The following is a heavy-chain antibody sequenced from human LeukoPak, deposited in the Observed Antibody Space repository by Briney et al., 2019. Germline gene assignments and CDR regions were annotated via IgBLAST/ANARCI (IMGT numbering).Heavy chain of an antibody. CDR2: INPNSGGT. V-gene: IGHV1-2*02. CDR3: ARDTLYGTGGYFYVDY. CDR1: GYTFTDYY. D-gene: IGHD2-8*02. J-gene: IGHJ4*02. Sequence: ASVKLSCTTSGYTFTDYYIHWVRQAPGQGLEWMGWINPNSGGTNSAKKFQGRVTMTRDTSISTAYMELSRLRSDDTAVYYCARDTLYGTGGYFYVDYWGQGTLVTVSS.